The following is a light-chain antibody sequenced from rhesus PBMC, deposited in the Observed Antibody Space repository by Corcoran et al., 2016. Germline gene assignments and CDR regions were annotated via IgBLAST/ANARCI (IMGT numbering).Light chain of an antibody. CDR2: EAP. CDR3: PQYESYPVT. V-gene: IGKV1-28*02. Sequence: DIQMTQSPSSLSASVGDTVTITCRASQGISSSLNWFQQTTGKAPKLLISEAPTLQSGVPSRFSGSGSGSDFTLPIRSLQPEDFATYYCPQYESYPVTFGGGTKVEIK. CDR1: QGISSS. J-gene: IGKJ4*01.